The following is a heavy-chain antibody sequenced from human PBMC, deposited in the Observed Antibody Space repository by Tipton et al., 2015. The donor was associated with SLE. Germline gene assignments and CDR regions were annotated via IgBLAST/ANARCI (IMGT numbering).Heavy chain of an antibody. Sequence: TLSLTCIVSGDSISSRPYYWSWIRQPAGKGLEWIGHVYTTGATNYNPSLKSRVTISLDTSKNQLSRRLRSVTAADTAVYYCARDFWSGYDSDYYYGRDVWGQGTTVAVSS. CDR3: ARDFWSGYDSDYYYGRDV. D-gene: IGHD3-3*01. CDR1: GDSISSRPYY. V-gene: IGHV4-61*09. CDR2: VYTTGAT. J-gene: IGHJ6*02.